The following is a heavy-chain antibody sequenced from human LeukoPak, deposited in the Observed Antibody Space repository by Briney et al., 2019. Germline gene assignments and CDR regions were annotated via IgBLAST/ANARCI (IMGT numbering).Heavy chain of an antibody. V-gene: IGHV4-34*01. CDR1: GGSFRGYY. Sequence: SETLSLTCAVYGGSFRGYYWSWIRQPPGKGLEWIGETNHSGSTKYNPSLKSRVTISVDTSKNQFSLKLSSVTAADTAVYYCARGDSSVGLNYWGQGTLVTVSS. J-gene: IGHJ4*02. CDR2: TNHSGST. D-gene: IGHD1-26*01. CDR3: ARGDSSVGLNY.